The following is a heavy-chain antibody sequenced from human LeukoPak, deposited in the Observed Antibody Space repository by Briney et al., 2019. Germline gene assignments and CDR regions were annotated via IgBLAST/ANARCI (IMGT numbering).Heavy chain of an antibody. D-gene: IGHD2-15*01. CDR2: ISYDGSNK. J-gene: IGHJ6*02. CDR3: ARETIVVVVAATLYYGMDV. CDR1: GFTFSSYG. Sequence: GGSLRLSCAASGFTFSSYGMHWVRQAPGKGLEWVAVISYDGSNKYYADSVKGRFTISRDNSKNTLYLQMNSLRSEDTAVYYCARETIVVVVAATLYYGMDVWGQGTTVTVSS. V-gene: IGHV3-30*03.